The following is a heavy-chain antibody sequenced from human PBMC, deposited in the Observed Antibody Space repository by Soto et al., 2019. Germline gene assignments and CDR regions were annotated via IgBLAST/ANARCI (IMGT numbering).Heavy chain of an antibody. CDR3: ARRDGFYGSGSYYPYYYYGMDV. V-gene: IGHV4-39*01. D-gene: IGHD3-10*01. Sequence: SKSLSLACPVSGGSISSSSYYWGWIRQPPGNRLEWFASIYYSGSTYYNPCLKCRVTISVDTSTNQYSLKLSSVTAADTSVYYCARRDGFYGSGSYYPYYYYGMDVWGQGTTVTVSS. CDR2: IYYSGST. CDR1: GGSISSSSYY. J-gene: IGHJ6*02.